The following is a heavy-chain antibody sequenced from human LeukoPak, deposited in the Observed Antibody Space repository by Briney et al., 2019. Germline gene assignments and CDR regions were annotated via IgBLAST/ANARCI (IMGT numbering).Heavy chain of an antibody. V-gene: IGHV4-4*07. D-gene: IGHD3-10*01. J-gene: IGHJ4*02. Sequence: SETLSLTCTVSGGSINSYYWSWVRQSAGKGLEWIARIFFSGTTNYHPSLRSRVTMSVDTSKNQFSLKVSSVTAADTAVYYCARTEGSGSHYYLDYWGPGILVTVSS. CDR1: GGSINSYY. CDR3: ARTEGSGSHYYLDY. CDR2: IFFSGTT.